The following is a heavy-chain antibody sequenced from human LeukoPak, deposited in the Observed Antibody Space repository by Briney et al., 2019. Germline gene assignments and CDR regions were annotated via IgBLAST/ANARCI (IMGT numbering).Heavy chain of an antibody. J-gene: IGHJ3*01. CDR2: VSGSGDTT. V-gene: IGHV3-23*01. Sequence: PGRSLRLSCAASGFSFSSYAMTWVRQAPGKGLEWVSVVSGSGDTTYYADSVKGRFTISRDNAKNSLYLQMNSLRAEDTAVYYCARDRNYYDSSGYYGTFDLWGQGTMVTVSS. D-gene: IGHD3-22*01. CDR3: ARDRNYYDSSGYYGTFDL. CDR1: GFSFSSYA.